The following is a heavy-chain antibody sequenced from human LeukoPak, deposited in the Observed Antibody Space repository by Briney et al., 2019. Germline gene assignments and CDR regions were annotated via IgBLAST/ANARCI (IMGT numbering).Heavy chain of an antibody. CDR2: IYSGGST. Sequence: PGGSLRLSCAASGFTVSSNYMSWLRQAPGKGLQWVSVIYSGGSTYYADSVKGRFTISRDNSKNTLYLQMNSLRAEDTAVYYCAREMVRGVIDYWGQGTLVTVSS. CDR1: GFTVSSNY. CDR3: AREMVRGVIDY. V-gene: IGHV3-53*01. J-gene: IGHJ4*02. D-gene: IGHD3-10*01.